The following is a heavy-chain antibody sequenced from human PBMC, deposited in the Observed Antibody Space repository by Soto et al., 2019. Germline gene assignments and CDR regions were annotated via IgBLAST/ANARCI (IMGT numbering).Heavy chain of an antibody. Sequence: GGSLRLSCAASGFKFSDYWMSWVRQAPGKGLEWVGNIKHDTSEAHYADSVKGRFTITRDNIKNFLFLQMNGLRSDDTASYYCARDGLLFSGPYRPSRFDYWGLGTLVTVYS. CDR3: ARDGLLFSGPYRPSRFDY. CDR2: IKHDTSEA. CDR1: GFKFSDYW. V-gene: IGHV3-7*03. D-gene: IGHD3-16*02. J-gene: IGHJ4*02.